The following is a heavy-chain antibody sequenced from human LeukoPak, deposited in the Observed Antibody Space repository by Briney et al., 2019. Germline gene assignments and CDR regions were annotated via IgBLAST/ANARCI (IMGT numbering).Heavy chain of an antibody. D-gene: IGHD2-8*02. V-gene: IGHV3-7*03. J-gene: IGHJ6*03. CDR2: IKEDGIEK. CDR1: GFTFSAYW. Sequence: PGGSLRLSCTPSGFTFSAYWMTWVRQAPGKGLEGVANIKEDGIEKYYADSVKGRFTISRDNSKTSLYLQMNSLRTEDTALYYCAKDTGWKEYYYYYMHVWGKGTTVTVSS. CDR3: AKDTGWKEYYYYYMHV.